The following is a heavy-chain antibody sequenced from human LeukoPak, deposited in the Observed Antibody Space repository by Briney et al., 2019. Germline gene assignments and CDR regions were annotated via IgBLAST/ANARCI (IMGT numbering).Heavy chain of an antibody. J-gene: IGHJ3*02. CDR2: IYSGGSI. CDR3: ARYLRAPDVAFDI. D-gene: IGHD1-26*01. Sequence: GGSLRLSSAASGFTVSSNYMSWVRQAPGKGLEWVSIIYSGGSIYYADSVKGRFTISRDNSKNTLYLRMNSLRAEDTAVYYCARYLRAPDVAFDIWGQGTMVTVSS. CDR1: GFTVSSNY. V-gene: IGHV3-66*01.